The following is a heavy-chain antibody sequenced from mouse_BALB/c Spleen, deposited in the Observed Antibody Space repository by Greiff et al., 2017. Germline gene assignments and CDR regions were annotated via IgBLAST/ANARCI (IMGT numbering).Heavy chain of an antibody. Sequence: EVQVVESGGDLVKPGGSLKLSCAASGFTFSSFGMHWVRQAPEKGLEWVAYISSGSSTIYYADTVKGRFTISRDNPKNTLFLQMTSLRSEDTAMYYCARSLLRLGYYYAMDYWGQGTSVTVSS. CDR2: ISSGSSTI. CDR1: GFTFSSFG. J-gene: IGHJ4*01. V-gene: IGHV5-17*02. CDR3: ARSLLRLGYYYAMDY. D-gene: IGHD1-2*01.